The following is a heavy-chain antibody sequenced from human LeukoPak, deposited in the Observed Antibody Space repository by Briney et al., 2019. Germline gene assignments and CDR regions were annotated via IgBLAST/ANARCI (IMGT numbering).Heavy chain of an antibody. D-gene: IGHD6-19*01. CDR2: ISASSDST. J-gene: IGHJ4*02. CDR1: GFTFSAYA. V-gene: IGHV3-23*01. CDR3: AKDSRGYSSGWYEN. Sequence: GGSLRLSCAASGFTFSAYAMSWVRQAPGKGLEWVSAISASSDSTYYADSVKGRFTISRDNAKNSLYLQMNSLRAEDMALYYCAKDSRGYSSGWYENWGQGTLVTVSS.